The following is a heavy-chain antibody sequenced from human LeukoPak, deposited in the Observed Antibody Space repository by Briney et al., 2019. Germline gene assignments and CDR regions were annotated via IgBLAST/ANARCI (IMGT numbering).Heavy chain of an antibody. J-gene: IGHJ3*02. CDR2: IRSKAYGGTT. CDR1: GFTLGDYA. V-gene: IGHV3-49*04. CDR3: TRDCSGGSCWGDAFDI. Sequence: GGSLRLSCIASGFTLGDYAMSWVRQAPGKGLEWVGFIRSKAYGGTTEYAASVKSRFSISRDDSKSIAYLQMNSLRTENTAVFYCTRDCSGGSCWGDAFDIWGQGTMVTVSS. D-gene: IGHD2-15*01.